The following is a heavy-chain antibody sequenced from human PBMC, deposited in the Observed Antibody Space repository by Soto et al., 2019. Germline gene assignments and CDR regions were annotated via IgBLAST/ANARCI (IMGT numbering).Heavy chain of an antibody. J-gene: IGHJ5*02. V-gene: IGHV3-21*01. CDR2: ISSSSSYI. D-gene: IGHD1-26*01. CDR1: GFIFTNYA. Sequence: EVQVSESGGGLVRPGGSLRLSCAASGFIFTNYAMNWVRQAPGKGLEWVSSISSSSSYIYYADSVKGRFTISRDNAKNSLYLQMNSLRAEDTALYYCAPRPGIVGATNWFDPWGQGTLVTVSS. CDR3: APRPGIVGATNWFDP.